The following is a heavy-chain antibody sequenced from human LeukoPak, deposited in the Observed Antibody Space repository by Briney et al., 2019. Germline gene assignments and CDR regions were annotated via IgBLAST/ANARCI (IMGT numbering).Heavy chain of an antibody. Sequence: PGGSLRLSCAASGFTFSSYGMHWVRQAPGKGLEWVALTLHDGSNKYYAESVRGRFTISRDNSENTLYLQMNSLRAEDTAVYYCARDLRREYSYGYGDYWGQGTLVTVSS. J-gene: IGHJ4*02. CDR3: ARDLRREYSYGYGDY. CDR1: GFTFSSYG. D-gene: IGHD5-18*01. V-gene: IGHV3-33*05. CDR2: TLHDGSNK.